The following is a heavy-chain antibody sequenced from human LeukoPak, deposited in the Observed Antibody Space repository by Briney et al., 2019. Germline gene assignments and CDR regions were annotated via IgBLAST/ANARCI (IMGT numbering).Heavy chain of an antibody. D-gene: IGHD3-10*01. CDR1: GGSISGYY. Sequence: PSETLSLTCTVSGGSISGYYWSWIRQPPGKGLEWIGYTYYSGSTNYNPSLKSRVTISVDTSKNQFSLRLSSVTAADTAVYYCASSGNYYFTLDYWGQGTLVTVSS. V-gene: IGHV4-59*08. CDR3: ASSGNYYFTLDY. J-gene: IGHJ4*02. CDR2: TYYSGST.